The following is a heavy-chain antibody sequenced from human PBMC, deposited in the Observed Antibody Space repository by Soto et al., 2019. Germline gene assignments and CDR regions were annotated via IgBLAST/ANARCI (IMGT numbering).Heavy chain of an antibody. Sequence: ASVKVSCKASGYTFTSYGISWVRQAPGQGLEWMGWISAYNGNTNYAQKLQGRVTMTTDTSTSKAYMELRSLRSDDTAVYYCARILPPITMIGYFDYWGQGTLVTVSS. CDR1: GYTFTSYG. CDR3: ARILPPITMIGYFDY. V-gene: IGHV1-18*01. J-gene: IGHJ4*02. CDR2: ISAYNGNT. D-gene: IGHD3-22*01.